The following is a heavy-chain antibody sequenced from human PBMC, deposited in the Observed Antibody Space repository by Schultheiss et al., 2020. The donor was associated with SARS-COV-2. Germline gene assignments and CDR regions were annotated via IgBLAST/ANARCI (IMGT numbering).Heavy chain of an antibody. V-gene: IGHV3-66*03. CDR3: ARYTSTGYCSSTSCYTDYFDY. CDR1: GFTVSSNY. J-gene: IGHJ4*02. D-gene: IGHD2-2*02. Sequence: GGSLRLSCAASGFTVSSNYMSWVRQAPGKGLEWVSVIYSCGSTYYADSVKGRFTISRDNSKNTLYLQMNSLRAEDTAVYYCARYTSTGYCSSTSCYTDYFDYWGQGTLVTVSS. CDR2: IYSCGST.